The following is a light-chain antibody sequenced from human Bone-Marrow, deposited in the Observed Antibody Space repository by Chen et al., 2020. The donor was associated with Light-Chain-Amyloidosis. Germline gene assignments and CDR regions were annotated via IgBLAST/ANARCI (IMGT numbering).Light chain of an antibody. Sequence: QSALTQPASVSGSPGQSITISCTGTSSDVGGYNYVSWYQQHPGKAPKLMIYDVSNRPSGVSNRFSGSKSGHTASLPISVLQAEDEADYYCSSYTRSSSWVFGGGTKLTVL. V-gene: IGLV2-14*03. CDR1: SSDVGGYNY. J-gene: IGLJ3*02. CDR2: DVS. CDR3: SSYTRSSSWV.